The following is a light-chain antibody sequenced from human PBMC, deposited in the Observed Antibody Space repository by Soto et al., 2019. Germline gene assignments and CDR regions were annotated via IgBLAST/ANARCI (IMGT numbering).Light chain of an antibody. J-gene: IGKJ1*01. CDR1: QSISSW. CDR3: QQYNSYPGT. V-gene: IGKV1-5*03. CDR2: KAS. Sequence: DIQMTQSHSTLSASVGDRVTITCRASQSISSWLAWYQQKPGKAPKLLIYKASSLESGVPSRFSGSGSGTEFTLTLSSLQPDDFATYYCQQYNSYPGTFGQGTKVEIK.